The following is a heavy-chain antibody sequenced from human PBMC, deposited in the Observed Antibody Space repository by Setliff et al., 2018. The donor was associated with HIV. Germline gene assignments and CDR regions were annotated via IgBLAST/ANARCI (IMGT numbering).Heavy chain of an antibody. J-gene: IGHJ3*01. CDR3: ARDHNSGTLHAFDL. V-gene: IGHV4-4*07. D-gene: IGHD1-26*01. CDR2: IYTSGIT. CDR1: GASTNAYF. Sequence: TSETLSLTCNVSGASTNAYFLSWVRHPAGKGLEWIGHIYTSGITNHNPSLKSRVTMSLDTSKEQFSLRLRSVTAADTAIYYCARDHNSGTLHAFDLWGQGTKVTVSS.